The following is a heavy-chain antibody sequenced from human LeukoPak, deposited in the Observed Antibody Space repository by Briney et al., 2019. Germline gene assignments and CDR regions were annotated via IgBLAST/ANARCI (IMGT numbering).Heavy chain of an antibody. V-gene: IGHV3-49*04. D-gene: IGHD1-26*01. CDR2: ITSKAYGGTT. CDR1: GFNFGDYA. CDR3: TREVERGGSYWGGDS. J-gene: IGHJ4*02. Sequence: GGSLRLSCATSGFNFGDYAINWVRQAPGKGLEWVGLITSKAYGGTTELAASVKGRFSISRDESKPIAYLQMNSLKIKDTGVYYCTREVERGGSYWGGDSWGQGTQVTVSS.